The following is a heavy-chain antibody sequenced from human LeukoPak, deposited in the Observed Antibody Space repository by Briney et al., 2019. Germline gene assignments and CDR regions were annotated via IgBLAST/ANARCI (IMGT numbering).Heavy chain of an antibody. J-gene: IGHJ3*02. CDR1: GYTFTSYG. V-gene: IGHV1-18*01. D-gene: IGHD3-22*01. Sequence: ASVKVSCKASGYTFTSYGISWVRQAPGQGLEWMGWISAYNGNTNYAQKLQGRVTMTTDTSTSTAYMELRSLRSDDTAVYYCARGIVPRHSTYYYDSSGYLDSLRDDAFDIWGQGTMVTVSS. CDR2: ISAYNGNT. CDR3: ARGIVPRHSTYYYDSSGYLDSLRDDAFDI.